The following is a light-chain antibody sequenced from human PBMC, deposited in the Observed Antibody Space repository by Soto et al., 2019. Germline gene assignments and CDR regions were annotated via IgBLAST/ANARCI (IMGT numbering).Light chain of an antibody. CDR1: SSDVGGHNF. CDR2: LVT. CDR3: ISYTTTNTYV. J-gene: IGLJ1*01. V-gene: IGLV2-14*01. Sequence: QSVLTQPASVSASPGQSITISCTETSSDVGGHNFVSWYQHHPGKAPRLIIFLVTNRPSGVSNRFSASKSGSTASLTISGLQAEDEADYYCISYTTTNTYVFGTGTKVTVL.